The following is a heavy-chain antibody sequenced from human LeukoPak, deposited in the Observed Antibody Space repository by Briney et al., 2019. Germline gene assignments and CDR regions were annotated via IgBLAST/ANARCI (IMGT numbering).Heavy chain of an antibody. D-gene: IGHD3-22*01. V-gene: IGHV3-30*04. CDR1: GFTFSSYV. Sequence: PGGSLRLSCAASGFTFSSYVMNWVRQAPGKGLEWVAVISYAGTNKYYADSVKGRFTISRDSSKYTLYLQMNSLRPEDTAVYYCAKDRTYYYDSSGYYYVRPFDYWGQGTLVTVSS. J-gene: IGHJ4*02. CDR2: ISYAGTNK. CDR3: AKDRTYYYDSSGYYYVRPFDY.